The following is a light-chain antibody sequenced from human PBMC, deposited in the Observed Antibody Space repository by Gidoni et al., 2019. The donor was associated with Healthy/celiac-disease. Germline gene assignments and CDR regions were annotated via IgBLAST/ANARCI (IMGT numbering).Light chain of an antibody. V-gene: IGLV2-14*01. J-gene: IGLJ3*02. CDR2: EVR. CDR3: SSYTSSSTRV. Sequence: QSALTQPASVSGSPGQSITISCTGTSSDVGGYNYVSWYQQHPGKAPKLMIYEVRNRPSGVPDRFSGSKSGNTASLTISVLQAEDEADYYCSSYTSSSTRVFGGGTKLTVL. CDR1: SSDVGGYNY.